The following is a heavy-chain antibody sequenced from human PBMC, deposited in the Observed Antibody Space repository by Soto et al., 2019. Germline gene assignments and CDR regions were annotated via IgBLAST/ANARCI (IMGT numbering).Heavy chain of an antibody. J-gene: IGHJ4*02. CDR2: INHSGST. D-gene: IGHD3-22*01. CDR3: ARGISMIVEAQRDAPDKYYFDS. Sequence: TSETLSLTCAVYGGSFSGHFWSWIRQPPGKWLEWIGEINHSGSTNFNASLKSRVTISVDTSKNQFSLKVNSLTAADTAVYYCARGISMIVEAQRDAPDKYYFDSWGQGTVVTVSS. CDR1: GGSFSGHF. V-gene: IGHV4-34*01.